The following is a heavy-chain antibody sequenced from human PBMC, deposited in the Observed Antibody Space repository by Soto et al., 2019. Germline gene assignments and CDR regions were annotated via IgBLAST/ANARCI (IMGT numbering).Heavy chain of an antibody. V-gene: IGHV3-74*01. CDR3: AGEKSSWFDY. Sequence: GGSLRLSCAASGFTFSSYWMHWVRQAPGKGLVWVSQINSDGSSTTYADSVKGRFTISRDNAKNTLYLQMNSLRAEDTAVYYCAGEKSSWFDYWGQGTLVTVSS. D-gene: IGHD6-13*01. CDR1: GFTFSSYW. J-gene: IGHJ5*01. CDR2: INSDGSST.